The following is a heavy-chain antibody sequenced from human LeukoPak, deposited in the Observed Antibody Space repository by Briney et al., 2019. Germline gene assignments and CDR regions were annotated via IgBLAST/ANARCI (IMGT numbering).Heavy chain of an antibody. V-gene: IGHV3-48*01. J-gene: IGHJ6*03. CDR1: GFTFSSYS. Sequence: TGGSLRLSCAASGFTFSSYSMNWVRQAPGKGLEWVSYISSSSSTIYYADSVKSRFNISSDNAKNSLYLQMKCLRAEDTAVYYCARDTPYYDRSSMYYYYYYMDVWGKGTTVTVSS. D-gene: IGHD3-22*01. CDR3: ARDTPYYDRSSMYYYYYYMDV. CDR2: ISSSSSTI.